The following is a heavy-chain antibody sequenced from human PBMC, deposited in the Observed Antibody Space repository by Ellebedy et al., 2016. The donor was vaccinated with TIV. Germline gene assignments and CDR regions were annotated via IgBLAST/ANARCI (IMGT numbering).Heavy chain of an antibody. D-gene: IGHD3-10*01. CDR2: LRYDRSNE. CDR3: ARDVTSQGPGRGWFDP. V-gene: IGHV3-30*02. J-gene: IGHJ5*02. CDR1: GFTFRTYG. Sequence: GESLKISCAASGFTFRTYGFHWVRQAPGKGLEWVAFLRYDRSNEYYADSVKGRFAISRDNFRSTIYLQMDSRTPEDKAVYYCARDVTSQGPGRGWFDPWGQGTLVTVSS.